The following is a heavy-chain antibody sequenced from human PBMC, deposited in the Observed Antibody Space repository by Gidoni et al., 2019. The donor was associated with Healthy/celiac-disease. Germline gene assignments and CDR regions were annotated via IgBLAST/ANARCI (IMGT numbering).Heavy chain of an antibody. CDR1: GVSISSDSHY. Sequence: QLQLQESGPGLVKPSETLSLMCTVSGVSISSDSHYWGWIRQHPGKGLEWIGSFSYNESPFYNPSLKSRVTISVDTSNNQFSLKLSFVTAADTAVYYCARDRSERFDGLLGGVGYYYGMDVWGQGTTVTVSS. CDR2: FSYNESP. CDR3: ARDRSERFDGLLGGVGYYYGMDV. J-gene: IGHJ6*02. V-gene: IGHV4-39*07. D-gene: IGHD3-9*01.